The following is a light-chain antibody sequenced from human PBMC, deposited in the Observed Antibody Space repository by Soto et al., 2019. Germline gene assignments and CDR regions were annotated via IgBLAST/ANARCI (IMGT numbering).Light chain of an antibody. CDR1: SSNIGAGYG. CDR2: GNS. J-gene: IGLJ2*01. Sequence: QAVVTQPPSVFGAPGQRVTISCTGSSSNIGAGYGVHWYQQLPGTAPKLLMYGNSNRPSGVPDRFSGSKSGTSASLAISGLQAEDEADYYCQSFDSSLSGSLFGGGTKLTVL. CDR3: QSFDSSLSGSL. V-gene: IGLV1-40*01.